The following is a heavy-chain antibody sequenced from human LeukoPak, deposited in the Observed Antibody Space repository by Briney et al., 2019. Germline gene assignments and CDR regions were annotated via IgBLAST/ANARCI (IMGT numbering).Heavy chain of an antibody. J-gene: IGHJ4*02. Sequence: SETLSLTCTVSGGSISSSSYYWGWIRQPPGKGLEWIGSIYYSGSTYYNPSLKSRVTISIDTSKNQFSLKLSSVTAADTAVYYCARDPGRKPKGGLYYFDYWGQGTLVTVSS. CDR3: ARDPGRKPKGGLYYFDY. V-gene: IGHV4-39*07. CDR1: GGSISSSSYY. CDR2: IYYSGST. D-gene: IGHD1-26*01.